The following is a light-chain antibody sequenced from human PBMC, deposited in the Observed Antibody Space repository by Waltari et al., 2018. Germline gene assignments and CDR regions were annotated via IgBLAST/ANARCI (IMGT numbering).Light chain of an antibody. CDR1: ATDLGGYNY. J-gene: IGLJ3*02. CDR2: DVS. V-gene: IGLV2-14*01. CDR3: CSFTSSSTWV. Sequence: QSALTQPASVSGSPGQSITISCTGTATDLGGYNYVSWYQQRPGKAPKLIIFDVSSRPSGISNRFSGSKCGNTASLTISGLQPEDEADYYCCSFTSSSTWVFGGGTKLTVL.